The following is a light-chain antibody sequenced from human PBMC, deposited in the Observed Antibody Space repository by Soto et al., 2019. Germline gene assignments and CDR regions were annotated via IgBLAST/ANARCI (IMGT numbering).Light chain of an antibody. CDR2: DAY. CDR3: QQRHMWPIT. CDR1: QSFRGL. Sequence: EVVLTQSPVTLSLSPGERATLSGRASQSFRGLLAWYQQKPGQAPRLLIYDAYNRATGIPPRFSGSGSGTDCTLTISSLEPEDAAVYYCQQRHMWPITFGQGTRLEIK. J-gene: IGKJ5*01. V-gene: IGKV3-11*01.